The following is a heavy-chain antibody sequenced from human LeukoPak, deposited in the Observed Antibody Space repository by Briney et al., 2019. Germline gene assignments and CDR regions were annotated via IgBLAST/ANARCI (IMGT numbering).Heavy chain of an antibody. J-gene: IGHJ4*02. CDR1: GFTFSNAW. D-gene: IGHD2-15*01. CDR3: AKGYKGYDWSSTWSD. CDR2: IKHDESDK. V-gene: IGHV3-7*01. Sequence: TGGSLRLSCAASGFTFSNAWMSWVRQAPGKGLEWVASIKHDESDKYYVDSVKGRFTISRDNARNSLFLQMNSLTAEDTAVYYCAKGYKGYDWSSTWSDWGQGTLVTVSS.